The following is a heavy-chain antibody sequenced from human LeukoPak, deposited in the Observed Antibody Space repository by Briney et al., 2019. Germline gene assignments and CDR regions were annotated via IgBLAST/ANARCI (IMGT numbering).Heavy chain of an antibody. D-gene: IGHD3-9*01. CDR3: ARDQDYDILTGRSGGVDP. V-gene: IGHV7-4-1*02. CDR2: INTNTGNP. Sequence: GASVKVSCKASGYSFTSYAVNWVRQAPGQGLEWMGWINTNTGNPTYAQGFTGRFVFSLDTSVSTAYLQISSLKAEDTAVYYCARDQDYDILTGRSGGVDPWGQGTLVTVSS. CDR1: GYSFTSYA. J-gene: IGHJ5*02.